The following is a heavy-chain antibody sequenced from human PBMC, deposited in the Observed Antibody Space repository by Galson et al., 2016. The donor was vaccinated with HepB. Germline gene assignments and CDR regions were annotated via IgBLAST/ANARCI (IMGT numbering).Heavy chain of an antibody. CDR2: IKQDGSEK. CDR1: GFSFSSYW. Sequence: SLRLSCAASGFSFSSYWMSWVRQAPGKGLEWVANIKQDGSEKYFLASVKGRFTVSRDNAQTSLYLQMNSLRAGDTAVYYCARWYHDFWSAYYNPQHTYYFDSWGQGTLVTVSS. V-gene: IGHV3-7*04. CDR3: ARWYHDFWSAYYNPQHTYYFDS. D-gene: IGHD3-3*01. J-gene: IGHJ4*02.